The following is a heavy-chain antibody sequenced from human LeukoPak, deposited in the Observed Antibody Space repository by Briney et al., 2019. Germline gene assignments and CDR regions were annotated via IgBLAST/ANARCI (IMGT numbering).Heavy chain of an antibody. J-gene: IGHJ4*02. Sequence: GGSLRLSCAASGFTFSSYGMHWVRQAPGKGLEWVAVISYDGSNKYYADSVKGRFTISRDNSKNTLYLQMNSLRAEDTAVYYRAKDSWVTYSYIDYWGQGTLVTVSS. CDR1: GFTFSSYG. CDR3: AKDSWVTYSYIDY. V-gene: IGHV3-30*18. CDR2: ISYDGSNK. D-gene: IGHD3-16*01.